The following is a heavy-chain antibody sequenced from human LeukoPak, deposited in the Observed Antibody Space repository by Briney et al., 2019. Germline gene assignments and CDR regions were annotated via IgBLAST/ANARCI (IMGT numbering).Heavy chain of an antibody. J-gene: IGHJ3*02. CDR1: GYSFTSYW. CDR2: IYPGDSDT. V-gene: IGHV5-51*01. D-gene: IGHD1-26*01. Sequence: GESLKISCKGSGYSFTSYWIGWVRQMPGKGLEWMGIIYPGDSDTRYSPSFQGQVTISADKSISTAYLQWSSLKASDTAVYYCARQYSGSYYLSAFGIWGQGTMVTVSS. CDR3: ARQYSGSYYLSAFGI.